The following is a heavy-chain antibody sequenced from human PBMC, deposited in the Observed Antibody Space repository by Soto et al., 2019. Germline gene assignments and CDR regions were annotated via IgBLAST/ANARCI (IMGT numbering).Heavy chain of an antibody. CDR1: GFTFSSYA. V-gene: IGHV3-23*01. J-gene: IGHJ4*02. CDR2: ISGSGGST. Sequence: VQLLESGGGLVQPGGSLRLSCAASGFTFSSYAMSWVRQAPGKGLEWVSAISGSGGSTYYADSVKGRFTISRDNSKNTLYLQMNSLRAEDTAVYYCAKGAYDSSGYPARFDYWGQGTLVTVSS. D-gene: IGHD3-22*01. CDR3: AKGAYDSSGYPARFDY.